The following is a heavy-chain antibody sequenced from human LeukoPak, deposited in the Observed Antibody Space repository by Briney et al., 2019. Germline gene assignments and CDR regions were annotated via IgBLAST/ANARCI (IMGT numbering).Heavy chain of an antibody. CDR3: AREGMVTTGFDY. D-gene: IGHD4-17*01. V-gene: IGHV1-46*01. CDR2: INPSGGST. CDR1: GYTFTSYY. J-gene: IGHJ4*02. Sequence: ASVKVSCKASGYTFTSYYMHWVRQAPGQGLEWMGIINPSGGSTSYAQKFQGRATMTRDTSTSTVYMELSSLRSEDTAVYYCAREGMVTTGFDYWGQGTLVTVSS.